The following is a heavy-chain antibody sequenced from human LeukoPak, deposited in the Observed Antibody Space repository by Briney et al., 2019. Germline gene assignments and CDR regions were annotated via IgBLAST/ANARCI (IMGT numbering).Heavy chain of an antibody. CDR2: INPNSGGT. CDR1: GYTFTGYY. CDR3: ASRRTFRQIAAAATNWFDP. V-gene: IGHV1-2*06. Sequence: ASVKVSCKASGYTFTGYYMRWVRQAPGQGLEWMGRINPNSGGTNYAQKFQGRVTMTRDTSISTAYMELSRLRSDDTAVYYCASRRTFRQIAAAATNWFDPWGQGTLVTVSS. J-gene: IGHJ5*02. D-gene: IGHD6-13*01.